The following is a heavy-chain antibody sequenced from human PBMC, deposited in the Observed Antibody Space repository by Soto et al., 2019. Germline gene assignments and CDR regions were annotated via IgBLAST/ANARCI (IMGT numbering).Heavy chain of an antibody. D-gene: IGHD5-18*01. CDR1: GGSISSGGYS. Sequence: QLQLQESGSGLVKPSQTLSLTCAVSGGSISSGGYSWSWIRQPPGKGLEWIGYIYHSGSTYYNPSQRRRTTISVDRFKNPFSQKLSFVTAADTAVYYCASSVDTAMVYDYWGQGTLVTVSS. J-gene: IGHJ4*02. CDR3: ASSVDTAMVYDY. CDR2: IYHSGST. V-gene: IGHV4-30-2*01.